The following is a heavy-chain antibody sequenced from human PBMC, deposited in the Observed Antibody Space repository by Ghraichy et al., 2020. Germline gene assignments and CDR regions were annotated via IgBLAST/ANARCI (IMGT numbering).Heavy chain of an antibody. Sequence: ASVKVSCKASGYTFTSYDINWVRQATGQGLKWMGWMNPNSGNTGYAQKFQGRVTMTRNTSISTAYMELSSLRSEDTAVYYCARVYSGYDSITTYGMDVWGQGTTVTVSS. CDR2: MNPNSGNT. CDR1: GYTFTSYD. V-gene: IGHV1-8*01. CDR3: ARVYSGYDSITTYGMDV. D-gene: IGHD5-12*01. J-gene: IGHJ6*02.